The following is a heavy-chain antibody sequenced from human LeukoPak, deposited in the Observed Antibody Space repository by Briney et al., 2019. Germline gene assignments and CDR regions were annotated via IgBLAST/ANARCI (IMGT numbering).Heavy chain of an antibody. J-gene: IGHJ5*02. CDR2: ISGSGGST. CDR3: AKSPGRATSNWFDP. D-gene: IGHD5-12*01. V-gene: IGHV3-23*01. CDR1: GFTFSSYS. Sequence: GGSLRLSCAASGFTFSSYSMNWVRQAPGKGLEWVSAISGSGGSTYYADSVKGRFTISRDNSKNTLYLQMNSLRAEDTAVYYCAKSPGRATSNWFDPWGQGTLVTVSS.